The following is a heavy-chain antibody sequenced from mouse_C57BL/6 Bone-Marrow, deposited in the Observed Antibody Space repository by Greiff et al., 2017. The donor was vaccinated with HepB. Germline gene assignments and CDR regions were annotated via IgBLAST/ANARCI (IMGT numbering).Heavy chain of an antibody. D-gene: IGHD1-1*01. CDR2: IDPETGGT. V-gene: IGHV1-15*01. J-gene: IGHJ3*01. Sequence: QVQLQQSGAELVRPGASVTLSCKASGYTFTDYEMHWVKQTPVHGLEWIGAIDPETGGTAYNQKFKGKAILTADKSSSTAYMGLRSLTSEDSAVYYFTLYYYGGSAGVAYWGRGTLVTVSA. CDR3: TLYYYGGSAGVAY. CDR1: GYTFTDYE.